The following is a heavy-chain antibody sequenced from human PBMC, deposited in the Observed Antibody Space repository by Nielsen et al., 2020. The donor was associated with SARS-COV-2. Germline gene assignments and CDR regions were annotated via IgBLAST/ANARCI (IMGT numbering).Heavy chain of an antibody. CDR2: ISYDGSNK. J-gene: IGHJ6*02. CDR1: GFTFSSYG. CDR3: AKRWGPYYYYGMDV. Sequence: GESLKISCAASGFTFSSYGMHWVRQAPGKGLEWVAVISYDGSNKYYADSVKGRFTISRDNSKNTLYLQMNSLRAEDTAVYYCAKRWGPYYYYGMDVWGQGTTVTVSS. V-gene: IGHV3-30*18. D-gene: IGHD3-16*01.